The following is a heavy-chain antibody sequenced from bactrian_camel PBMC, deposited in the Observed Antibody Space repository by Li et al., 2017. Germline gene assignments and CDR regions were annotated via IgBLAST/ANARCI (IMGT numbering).Heavy chain of an antibody. CDR2: IGTNGVA. V-gene: IGHV3S53*01. J-gene: IGHJ4*01. CDR3: TKETEWVGYHEFAVH. D-gene: IGHD5*01. Sequence: HVQLVESGGDSVEAGGSLRLSCEASRNIVSSYCMGWFRQAPGKEREGVAGIGTNGVAAAADSVKGRFTISRDSAKNTLYLQLNSLKTEDMAMYYCTKETEWVGYHEFAVHWGQGTQVTVS. CDR1: RNIVSSYC.